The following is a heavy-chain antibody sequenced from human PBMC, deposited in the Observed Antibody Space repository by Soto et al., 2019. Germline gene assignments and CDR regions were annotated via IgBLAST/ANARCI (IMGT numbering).Heavy chain of an antibody. V-gene: IGHV4-59*01. CDR1: GGSISSYY. CDR3: ASSNTAAAGFYYYGMDV. J-gene: IGHJ6*02. Sequence: QVQLQESGPGLVKPSETLSLTCTVSGGSISSYYWSWIRQPPGKGLEWIGYIYYSGSTNYNPSLKSRVTISVDTSKNQFSLKLSSVTAADTAVYYCASSNTAAAGFYYYGMDVWGRGTTVTVSS. D-gene: IGHD6-13*01. CDR2: IYYSGST.